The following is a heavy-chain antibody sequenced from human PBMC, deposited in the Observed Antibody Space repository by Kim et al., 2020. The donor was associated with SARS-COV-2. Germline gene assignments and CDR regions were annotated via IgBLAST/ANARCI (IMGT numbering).Heavy chain of an antibody. J-gene: IGHJ6*01. CDR3: ARDRLGGVAAARKGGDV. CDR1: GFTFSGYL. CDR2: LNGDGSNI. V-gene: IGHV3-74*01. D-gene: IGHD6-13*01. Sequence: GGSLRLSCTASGFTFSGYLMHWIRQGPGKGLEWLSRLNGDGSNIKYMDSVKGRFTVSRDNAKNSLYLEMNGLRGEDTGVYYCARDRLGGVAAARKGGDV.